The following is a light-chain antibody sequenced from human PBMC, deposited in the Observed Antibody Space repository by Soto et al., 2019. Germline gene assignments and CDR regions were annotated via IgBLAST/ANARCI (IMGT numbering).Light chain of an antibody. J-gene: IGKJ5*01. CDR3: QQSYTTPIT. V-gene: IGKV3-15*01. Sequence: EIVLTQSPATLCFSQVERSTLSLRASQNILSNLAWYQQKPGQAPRLLIYGASTRATGIPARFTGSGSGTDFTLTISSLQPEDFATYFCQQSYTTPITFGQGTRLEIK. CDR1: QNILSN. CDR2: GAS.